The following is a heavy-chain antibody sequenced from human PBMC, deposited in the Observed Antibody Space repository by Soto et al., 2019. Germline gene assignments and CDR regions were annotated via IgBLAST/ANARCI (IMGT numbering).Heavy chain of an antibody. Sequence: SETLSLTCAVSGGSISSGGYSWSWIRQPPGKGLEWIGYIYHSGSTYYNPSLKSRVTISVDRSKNQFSLKLSSVTAADTAVYYRARVPNVDTAMDHPNYYYYYGMDVWGQGTTVTVSS. D-gene: IGHD5-18*01. CDR3: ARVPNVDTAMDHPNYYYYYGMDV. V-gene: IGHV4-30-2*01. CDR1: GGSISSGGYS. CDR2: IYHSGST. J-gene: IGHJ6*02.